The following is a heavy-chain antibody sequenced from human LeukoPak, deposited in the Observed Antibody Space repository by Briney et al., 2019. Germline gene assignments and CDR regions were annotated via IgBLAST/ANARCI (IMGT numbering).Heavy chain of an antibody. V-gene: IGHV3-48*01. CDR3: ARGRVGDWIYYYYYMDV. CDR2: ISSSSSTI. J-gene: IGHJ6*03. Sequence: GGSLRLSCAASGFTFSSYSMNWVRQAPGKGLEWVSYISSSSSTIYYADSVKGRFTISRDNAKNSLYLQMNSLRAADTAVYYCARGRVGDWIYYYYYMDVWGKGTTVTVSS. CDR1: GFTFSSYS. D-gene: IGHD2-21*02.